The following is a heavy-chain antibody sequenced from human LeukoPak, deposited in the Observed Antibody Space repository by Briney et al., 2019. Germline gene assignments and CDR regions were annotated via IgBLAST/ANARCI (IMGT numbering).Heavy chain of an antibody. CDR3: ARGGDYCSSTSCFVLRYFDWPAH. Sequence: PSETLSLTCAVYGGSFSGYYWSWIRQPPGKGLEWIGEINHSGSTNYNPSLKSRVTISVDTSKNQFSLKLSSVTAADTAVYYCARGGDYCSSTSCFVLRYFDWPAHWGQGTLVTVSS. D-gene: IGHD3-9*01. J-gene: IGHJ4*02. V-gene: IGHV4-34*01. CDR2: INHSGST. CDR1: GGSFSGYY.